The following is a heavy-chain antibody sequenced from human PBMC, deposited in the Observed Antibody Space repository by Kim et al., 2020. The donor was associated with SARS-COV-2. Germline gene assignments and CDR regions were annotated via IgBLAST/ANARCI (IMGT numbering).Heavy chain of an antibody. D-gene: IGHD1-26*01. Sequence: GGSLRHSCAASGFTFSSYAMHWVRQAPGKGLEWVAVISYDGSNKYYADSVKGRFTISRDNSKNTLYLQMNSLRAEDTAVYYCARVLVDYYYGMDVWGQGTTVTVSS. V-gene: IGHV3-30*04. J-gene: IGHJ6*02. CDR1: GFTFSSYA. CDR3: ARVLVDYYYGMDV. CDR2: ISYDGSNK.